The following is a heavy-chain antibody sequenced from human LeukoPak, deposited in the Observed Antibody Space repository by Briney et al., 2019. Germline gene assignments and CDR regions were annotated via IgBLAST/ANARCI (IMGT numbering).Heavy chain of an antibody. CDR2: VHNTGGT. J-gene: IGHJ4*02. D-gene: IGHD6-19*01. Sequence: SETLSLTRTVSVGSISSSNHYWGWIRHPPGEGLEWVGSVHNTGGTYYNLPLKIRVATSEDTSKNQLSLKLSSVTAADTAGYYRARQTNVYSSCWHFYYWGKGTLVTV. CDR3: ARQTNVYSSCWHFYY. V-gene: IGHV4-39*01. CDR1: VGSISSSNHY.